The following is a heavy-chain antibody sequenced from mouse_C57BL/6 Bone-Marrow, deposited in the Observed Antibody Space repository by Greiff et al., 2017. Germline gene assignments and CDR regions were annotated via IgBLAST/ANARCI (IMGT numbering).Heavy chain of an antibody. D-gene: IGHD2-4*01. Sequence: VKLVESGPGLVQPSQSLSITCTVSGFSLTSYGVHWVRQSPGKGLEWLGVIWSGGSTDYNAAFISRLSISKDNSKSQVFFKMNSLQADDTAIYYCARNDYAPWFAYWGQGTLVTVSA. CDR1: GFSLTSYG. CDR2: IWSGGST. CDR3: ARNDYAPWFAY. J-gene: IGHJ3*01. V-gene: IGHV2-2*01.